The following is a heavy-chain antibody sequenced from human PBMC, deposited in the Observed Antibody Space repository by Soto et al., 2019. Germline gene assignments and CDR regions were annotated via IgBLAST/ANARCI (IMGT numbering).Heavy chain of an antibody. D-gene: IGHD5-18*01. CDR2: ISAYNGNT. V-gene: IGHV1-18*01. CDR1: GYTFTSYG. CDR3: ARDGVDTATGYYYGMDV. Sequence: QVQLVQSGAEVKKTGASVKVSCKASGYTFTSYGISWVRQGPGQGLEWIGWISAYNGNTNYAQKLQGRVTMTTDTSTSTAYMELRSLRSDDTAVYYCARDGVDTATGYYYGMDVWGQGTTVTVSS. J-gene: IGHJ6*02.